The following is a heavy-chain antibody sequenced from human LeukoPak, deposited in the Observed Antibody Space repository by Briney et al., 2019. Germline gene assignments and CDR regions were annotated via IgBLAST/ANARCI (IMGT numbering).Heavy chain of an antibody. CDR1: GFTFSSYS. Sequence: PGGSLRLSCVVSGFTFSSYSMNWVRQAPGKGLEWVSYISSGSSTIDYADSVEGRFIISRDNAKNSLFLQMNSLRDEDTAVYYCARTSYCDSWGQGTLVTVSS. CDR2: ISSGSSTI. J-gene: IGHJ4*02. V-gene: IGHV3-48*02. CDR3: ARTSYCDS. D-gene: IGHD3-9*01.